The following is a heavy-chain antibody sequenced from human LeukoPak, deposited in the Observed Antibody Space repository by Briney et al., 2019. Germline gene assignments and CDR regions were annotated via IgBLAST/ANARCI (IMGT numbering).Heavy chain of an antibody. J-gene: IGHJ3*01. CDR2: IYHSGST. CDR3: ARYSSGFDAFDF. CDR1: GYSISSGYY. Sequence: SETLSLTCSVSGYSISSGYYWGWIRQPPGKGLEWIGNIYHSGSTYYNPSLKSRVTTSVETSKNQFSLRLSSGTAADTAVYYCARYSSGFDAFDFWGQGAMVTVSS. V-gene: IGHV4-38-2*01. D-gene: IGHD3-22*01.